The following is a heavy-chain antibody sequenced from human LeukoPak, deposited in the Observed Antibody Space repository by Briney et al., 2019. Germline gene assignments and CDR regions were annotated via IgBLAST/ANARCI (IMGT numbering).Heavy chain of an antibody. J-gene: IGHJ4*02. CDR3: ARDTPHIYYDSSGYYFDY. D-gene: IGHD3-22*01. CDR2: IIPIFGTA. CDR1: GGTFSSYA. V-gene: IGHV1-69*05. Sequence: SVTVSCKASGGTFSSYAISWVRQAPGQGLEWMGRIIPIFGTANYAQKFQGRVTITTDESTSTAYMELSSLRSEDTAVYYCARDTPHIYYDSSGYYFDYWGQGTLVTVSS.